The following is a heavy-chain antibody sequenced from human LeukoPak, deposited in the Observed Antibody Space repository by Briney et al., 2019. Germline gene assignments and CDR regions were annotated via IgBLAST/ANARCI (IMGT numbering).Heavy chain of an antibody. V-gene: IGHV3-23*01. CDR1: GFTFSSYA. CDR3: ANDLGYCSGGSCFPFDY. J-gene: IGHJ4*02. CDR2: ISGSGGST. Sequence: PGGSLRLSCAASGFTFSSYAMSWVRQAPGKGLEWVSAISGSGGSTYYADSVKGRFTISRDNSKNTLYLQMNSLRAEDTAVYYCANDLGYCSGGSCFPFDYWGQGTLVTVSS. D-gene: IGHD2-15*01.